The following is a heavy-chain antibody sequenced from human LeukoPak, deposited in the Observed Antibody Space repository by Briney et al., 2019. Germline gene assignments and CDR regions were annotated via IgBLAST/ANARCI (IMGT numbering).Heavy chain of an antibody. V-gene: IGHV4-38-2*02. Sequence: SETLSLTCTVSGYSISSGYYWGWIRQPPGKGLEWIGSIYHSGSTYYNPSLKSRVTISLDTSKNQFSLKLSSVTAADTAVYYCARGLTSGYYGHYYMDVWGKGTTVTVSS. D-gene: IGHD3-22*01. CDR1: GYSISSGYY. CDR2: IYHSGST. J-gene: IGHJ6*03. CDR3: ARGLTSGYYGHYYMDV.